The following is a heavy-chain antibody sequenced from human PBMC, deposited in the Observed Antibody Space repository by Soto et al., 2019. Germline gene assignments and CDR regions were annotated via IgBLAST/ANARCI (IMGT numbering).Heavy chain of an antibody. Sequence: PSETLSLTCAVYGDSFSGYYWSWIRQPPGKGLEWIGEVNHSGNTKYNPSLKSRVTISVDTSKNQFSLKLSSVTAADTAVYYCARAVREGAVFCSAGGCYWRVYKFDSWGQGTLVTVSS. CDR3: ARAVREGAVFCSAGGCYWRVYKFDS. CDR2: VNHSGNT. D-gene: IGHD2-15*01. J-gene: IGHJ4*02. V-gene: IGHV4-34*01. CDR1: GDSFSGYY.